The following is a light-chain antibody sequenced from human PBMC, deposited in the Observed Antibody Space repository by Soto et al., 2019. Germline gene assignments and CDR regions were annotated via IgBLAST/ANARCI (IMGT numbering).Light chain of an antibody. CDR3: QQSFNTPRT. CDR1: QNIRSY. V-gene: IGKV1-39*01. Sequence: DIQMTQSPSSLSASVGDRVTITCRASQNIRSYLNWYQQRPGKAPQLLISAASSLQSGVPSRFSGSGSGTEFTLTISSLQPDDFATYYCQQSFNTPRTFGQGTKAEMK. J-gene: IGKJ1*01. CDR2: AAS.